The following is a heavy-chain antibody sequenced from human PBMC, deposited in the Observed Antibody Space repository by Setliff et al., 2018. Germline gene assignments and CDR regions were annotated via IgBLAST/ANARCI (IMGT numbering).Heavy chain of an antibody. Sequence: TLSLTCTVSGDSISSGSYYWTWIWQPAGKGLEWICHFHTGGSTNYSHSLRSRVSISVDTSKNQFSLKLSSVTAADTATYYCARAGPTVTFFRVLVISWWDPWGQGTLVTVSS. CDR3: ARAGPTVTFFRVLVISWWDP. CDR2: FHTGGST. J-gene: IGHJ5*02. D-gene: IGHD3-3*01. CDR1: GDSISSGSYY. V-gene: IGHV4-61*09.